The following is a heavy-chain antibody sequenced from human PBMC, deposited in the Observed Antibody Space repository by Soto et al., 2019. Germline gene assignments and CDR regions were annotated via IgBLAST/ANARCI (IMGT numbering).Heavy chain of an antibody. CDR3: XXXXXXXXXXSCYGGGXNXXDP. Sequence: QVQLVQSGAEVKKPGSSVKVSCKASGGTFSSYAISWVRQAPGQGLEWMGGIIPIFGTANYAQKFQGRVTITADXSXXXAXMELSSLRSEXTXVXXXXXXXXXXXXXSCYGGGXNXXDPWXQXTLVT. V-gene: IGHV1-69*01. J-gene: IGHJ5*02. D-gene: IGHD2-2*01. CDR1: GGTFSSYA. CDR2: IIPIFGTA.